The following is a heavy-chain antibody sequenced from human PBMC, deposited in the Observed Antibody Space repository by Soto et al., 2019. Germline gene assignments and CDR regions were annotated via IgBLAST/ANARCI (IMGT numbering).Heavy chain of an antibody. J-gene: IGHJ6*02. CDR1: GFAFTNYA. V-gene: IGHV3-23*01. Sequence: EVQLLESGGGLVQPGESLRLSCAASGFAFTNYAMSWVRQAPGKGLEWVSAISGSGSSTYYADSVKGRFTISRDNSENTLFLQMNSLRAEDTAVYYCAYFTALNYYYGMDVWGQGTTVTVSS. CDR2: ISGSGSST. D-gene: IGHD1-26*01. CDR3: AYFTALNYYYGMDV.